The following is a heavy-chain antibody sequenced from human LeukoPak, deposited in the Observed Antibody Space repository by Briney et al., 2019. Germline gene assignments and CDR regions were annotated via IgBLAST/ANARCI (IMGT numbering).Heavy chain of an antibody. J-gene: IGHJ6*02. V-gene: IGHV4-59*01. D-gene: IGHD1-1*01. CDR3: ARVGGTNYYYYGMDV. Sequence: SETLSLTCTVSGGSISSYYWSWIRQPPGKGLEWIGYIYDSGSTNYNPPLKSRVTISVDTSKNQFSLKLSSVTAADTAVYYCARVGGTNYYYYGMDVWGQGTTVTVSS. CDR1: GGSISSYY. CDR2: IYDSGST.